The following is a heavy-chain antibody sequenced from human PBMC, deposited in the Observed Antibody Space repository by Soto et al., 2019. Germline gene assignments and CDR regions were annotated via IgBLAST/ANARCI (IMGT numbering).Heavy chain of an antibody. V-gene: IGHV3-23*01. CDR3: AKDRSSTSCYAFDY. CDR1: GFTFRSYA. CDR2: IGVSSGST. J-gene: IGHJ4*02. Sequence: PGGSLRLSCAASGFTFRSYAMNWVRQGPGQELDWVSAIGVSSGSTDYADSVKGWVTISRYNSKNTLFLQMNNLKSGATAGYYCAKDRSSTSCYAFDYWGQGTLVTSPQ. D-gene: IGHD2-2*01.